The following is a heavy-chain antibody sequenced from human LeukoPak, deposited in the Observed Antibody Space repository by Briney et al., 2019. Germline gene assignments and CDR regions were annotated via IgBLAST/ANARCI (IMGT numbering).Heavy chain of an antibody. CDR1: GFTFXXXA. V-gene: IGHV3-23*01. CDR2: ISGSGGST. CDR3: AREPPVWRESLPSRHFDY. J-gene: IGHJ4*02. D-gene: IGHD1-26*01. Sequence: RLSXXXXGFTFXXXAMSXXRXXPGKXLEXVSXISGSGGSTNYADSVKGRFTISRDDSKNTLYIQMNSLRAEDTAVYYCAREPPVWRESLPSRHFDYWGQGTLVTVSS.